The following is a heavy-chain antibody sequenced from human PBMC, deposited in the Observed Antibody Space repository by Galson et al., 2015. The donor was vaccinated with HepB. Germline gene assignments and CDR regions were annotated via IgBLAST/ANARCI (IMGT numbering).Heavy chain of an antibody. CDR3: ARTSQRGYSYGGFDY. J-gene: IGHJ4*02. CDR2: IIPILGIA. D-gene: IGHD5-18*01. CDR1: GGTFSSYT. V-gene: IGHV1-69*02. Sequence: SVKVSCKASGGTFSSYTISWVRQAPGQGLEWMGRIIPILGIANYAQKFQGRVTITADKSTSTAYMELSSLRSEDTAVYYCARTSQRGYSYGGFDYWGQGTLVTVSS.